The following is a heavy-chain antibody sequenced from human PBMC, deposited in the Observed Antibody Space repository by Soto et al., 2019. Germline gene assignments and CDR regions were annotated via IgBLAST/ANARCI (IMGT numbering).Heavy chain of an antibody. CDR3: AHSGTYYDLWSGWLFNY. J-gene: IGHJ4*02. Sequence: QITLKESGPTLVKPTQTLTLTCTFSGFSLSTSGVGVGWIRQPPGKALEWLALIYWDDDKRYSPSLKSRLTITKDTSKTMVVLTMTTMDPVDTATNYCAHSGTYYDLWSGWLFNYWGQGTLVTVSS. V-gene: IGHV2-5*02. CDR2: IYWDDDK. D-gene: IGHD3-3*01. CDR1: GFSLSTSGVG.